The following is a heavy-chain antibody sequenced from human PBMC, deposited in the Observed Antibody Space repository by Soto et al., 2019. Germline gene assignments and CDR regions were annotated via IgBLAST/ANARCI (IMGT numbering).Heavy chain of an antibody. V-gene: IGHV3-23*01. Sequence: GGSLRLSCAASGFTFSSYAMSWVRQAPGKGLEWVSAISGSGGSTYYADSVKGRFTISRDNSKNTLYLQMNSLRAEDEAVYYCSKDWLLGMEWYFDLWGRGTLVTVSS. CDR2: ISGSGGST. CDR1: GFTFSSYA. CDR3: SKDWLLGMEWYFDL. J-gene: IGHJ2*01. D-gene: IGHD7-27*01.